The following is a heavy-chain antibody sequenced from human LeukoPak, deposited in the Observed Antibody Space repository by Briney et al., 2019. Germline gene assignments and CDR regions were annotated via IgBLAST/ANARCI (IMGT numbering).Heavy chain of an antibody. J-gene: IGHJ3*02. Sequence: QPGGSLRLSCAASGFTFDDYAMHWVRQAPGKGLEWVSGISWNSGSIGYADSVKGRFTISRDNAKNSLYLQMNSLRAEDTALYYCAKDTVQWLVLGAFDIWGQGTMVTVSS. CDR2: ISWNSGSI. D-gene: IGHD6-19*01. CDR1: GFTFDDYA. V-gene: IGHV3-9*01. CDR3: AKDTVQWLVLGAFDI.